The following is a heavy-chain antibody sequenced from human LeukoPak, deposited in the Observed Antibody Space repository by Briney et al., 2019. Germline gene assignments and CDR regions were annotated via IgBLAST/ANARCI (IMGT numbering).Heavy chain of an antibody. D-gene: IGHD3-22*01. CDR1: VFTFSNYG. V-gene: IGHV3-23*01. Sequence: PGGSLRLSCAASVFTFSNYGMHWVRQAPGKGLEWVSAISGSGGSTYYADSVKGRFTISRDNSKNTLYLQMNSLRAEDTAVYYCAKGTSDLFNEHRDSSGYEVIDYWGQGTLVTVSS. CDR2: ISGSGGST. J-gene: IGHJ4*02. CDR3: AKGTSDLFNEHRDSSGYEVIDY.